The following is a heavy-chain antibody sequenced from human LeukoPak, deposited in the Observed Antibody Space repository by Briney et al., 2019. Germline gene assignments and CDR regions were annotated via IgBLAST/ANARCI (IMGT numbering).Heavy chain of an antibody. V-gene: IGHV3-30*04. CDR2: ISYDGSNK. D-gene: IGHD2-15*01. Sequence: GGSLRLSCAASGFTFSSYAMHWVRQAPGKGLEWVAVISYDGSNKYYADSVKGRFTISRDNSKNTLYLEINSLTPEDTAVYYCAKDRCSGGIGCYYYMDVWGKGTTVTISS. CDR3: AKDRCSGGIGCYYYMDV. J-gene: IGHJ6*03. CDR1: GFTFSSYA.